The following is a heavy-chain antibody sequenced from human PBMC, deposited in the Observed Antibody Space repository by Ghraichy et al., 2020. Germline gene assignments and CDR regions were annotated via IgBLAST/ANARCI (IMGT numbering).Heavy chain of an antibody. CDR3: TRGLSLTTTMVADYYFDY. V-gene: IGHV3-23*01. Sequence: GGSLRLSCAASGFTFVTAAVGWVRQAPGKGLEWVSFSGSTGVPYYAESVRGRFTVSRDNSRSTLYLRMDSLRGDDTAIYYCTRGLSLTTTMVADYYFDYWGQGVQVTVSS. J-gene: IGHJ4*02. CDR1: GFTFVTAA. CDR2: SGSTGVP. D-gene: IGHD2-8*01.